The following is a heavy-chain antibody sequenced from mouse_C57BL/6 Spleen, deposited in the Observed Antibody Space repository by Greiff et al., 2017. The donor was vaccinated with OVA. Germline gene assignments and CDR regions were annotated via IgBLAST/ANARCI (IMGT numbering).Heavy chain of an antibody. Sequence: QVQLQQPGAELVRPGSSVKLSCKASGYTFTSYWMHWVKQRPGQGLEWIGNIDPTGSGTHYNEKFKDKATLTVDKSSSTAYMQLSSLTSEDSAVYFCARDCCGNGYCFDYWGQGTTLTVSS. D-gene: IGHD1-1*01. V-gene: IGHV1-52*01. J-gene: IGHJ2*01. CDR2: IDPTGSGT. CDR3: ARDCCGNGYCFDY. CDR1: GYTFTSYW.